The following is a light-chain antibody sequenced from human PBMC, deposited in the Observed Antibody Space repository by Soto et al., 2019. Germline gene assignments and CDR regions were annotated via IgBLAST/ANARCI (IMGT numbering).Light chain of an antibody. CDR2: DAS. J-gene: IGKJ1*01. V-gene: IGKV1-5*01. CDR1: QSISRW. Sequence: SQMNQSPSILAAYEGDRVTITCRASQSISRWLAWYQQKPGKAPKLLIYDASSLESGVPSRFSGSGSGTEFTLTISSLQPDDFATYYCQHYNSYSPGTFGQGTKVDI. CDR3: QHYNSYSPGT.